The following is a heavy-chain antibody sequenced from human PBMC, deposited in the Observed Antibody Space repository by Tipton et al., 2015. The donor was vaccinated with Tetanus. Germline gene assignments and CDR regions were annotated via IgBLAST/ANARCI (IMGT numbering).Heavy chain of an antibody. V-gene: IGHV4-31*11. Sequence: TLSLTCAVSGGSISSGGYYWSWIRQHPGKGLEWIGYIYYSGSAYYSPSLKSPVTITVDTSKNQFSLKLSSVSAADTAVYYCASLPMVMGLDYFDYWGQGALVTVSS. CDR2: IYYSGSA. CDR1: GGSISSGGYY. D-gene: IGHD5-18*01. CDR3: ASLPMVMGLDYFDY. J-gene: IGHJ4*02.